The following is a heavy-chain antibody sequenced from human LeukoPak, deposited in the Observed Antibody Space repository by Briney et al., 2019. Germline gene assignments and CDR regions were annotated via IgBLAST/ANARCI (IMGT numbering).Heavy chain of an antibody. CDR1: GGSISSSSYY. Sequence: SETLSLTCTVSGGSISSSSYYWGWIRQPPGKGLEWIGSIYYSGSTYYNPSLKSRVTISVDTSKNQFSLKLSSVTAADTAVYYCARDPFRRSDYWGQGTLVTVSS. V-gene: IGHV4-39*07. CDR2: IYYSGST. CDR3: ARDPFRRSDY. J-gene: IGHJ4*02.